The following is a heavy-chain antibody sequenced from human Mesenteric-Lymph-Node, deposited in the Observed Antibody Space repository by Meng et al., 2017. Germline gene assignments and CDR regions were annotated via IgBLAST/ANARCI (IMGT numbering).Heavy chain of an antibody. Sequence: SVKVSCKASGGTFSSYAISWVRQAPGQGLEWMGGIIPIFGTANYAQKFQGRVTITADKSTSTAYMELSSLRSEDTAVYYCARARLGYADPDFDYWGQGTLVTVSS. J-gene: IGHJ4*02. CDR1: GGTFSSYA. CDR2: IIPIFGTA. D-gene: IGHD3-16*01. V-gene: IGHV1-69*06. CDR3: ARARLGYADPDFDY.